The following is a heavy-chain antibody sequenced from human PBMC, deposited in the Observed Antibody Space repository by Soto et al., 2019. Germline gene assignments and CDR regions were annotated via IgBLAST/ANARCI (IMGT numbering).Heavy chain of an antibody. CDR3: ARQNFCGTTTCYGY. J-gene: IGHJ4*02. CDR1: GSSVSSTGYS. D-gene: IGHD2-2*01. V-gene: IGHV4-39*01. CDR2: IYYNGFT. Sequence: QVQLQESGPGLVKPSETLSLTCTVSGSSVSSTGYSWGWIRQPPGKGLDWIGVIYYNGFTYYNQSLKSRVTISVDTSTNHFSLTLSSVTAADTAVYYCARQNFCGTTTCYGYWGQGTLVTVSS.